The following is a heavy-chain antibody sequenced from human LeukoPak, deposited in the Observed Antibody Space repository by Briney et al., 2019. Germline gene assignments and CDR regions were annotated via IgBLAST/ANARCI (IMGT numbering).Heavy chain of an antibody. J-gene: IGHJ4*02. CDR2: INHSGST. CDR3: ARGRGLGYCSSTNCPTRYFDY. CDR1: GGSFSGYY. V-gene: IGHV4-34*01. D-gene: IGHD2-2*01. Sequence: SETLSLTCAVYGGSFSGYYWSWIRQPPGKGLEWIGEINHSGSTNYNPSLKSRVTISVDTSKNQFSLKLSSVTAADTAVYYCARGRGLGYCSSTNCPTRYFDYWGQGTLVTVSS.